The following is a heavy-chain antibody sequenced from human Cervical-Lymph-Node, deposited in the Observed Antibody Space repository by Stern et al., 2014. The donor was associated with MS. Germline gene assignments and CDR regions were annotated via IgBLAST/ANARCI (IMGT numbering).Heavy chain of an antibody. CDR3: ANRGGGYTVHFDY. J-gene: IGHJ4*02. CDR2: ISPIFGTT. D-gene: IGHD5-12*01. V-gene: IGHV1-69*01. Sequence: DQLVESEAEVKRPGSSVKVSCKASGDTFSSYALGWVRQAPGQGLEWLGGISPIFGTTNYAQKFQGRVTITADESTNTGYMEMTNLTSDDTAVYFCANRGGGYTVHFDYWGQGTLITVTS. CDR1: GDTFSSYA.